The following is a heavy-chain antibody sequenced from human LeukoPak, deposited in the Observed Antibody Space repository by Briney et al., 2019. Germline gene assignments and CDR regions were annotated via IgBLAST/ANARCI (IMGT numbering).Heavy chain of an antibody. Sequence: ASVKVSCKASGYTFTNYYIRWVRQAPGQGLEWKGLINPSGGTTNCAQKFQGRVTMTRDTSISTAYMELSRLRSDDTAVYYCARDCGGYSYGYQDYWGQGTLVTVSS. J-gene: IGHJ4*02. CDR1: GYTFTNYY. CDR3: ARDCGGYSYGYQDY. V-gene: IGHV1-46*01. D-gene: IGHD5-18*01. CDR2: INPSGGTT.